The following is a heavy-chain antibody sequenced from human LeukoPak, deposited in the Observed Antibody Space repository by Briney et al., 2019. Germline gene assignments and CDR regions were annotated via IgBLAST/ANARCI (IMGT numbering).Heavy chain of an antibody. D-gene: IGHD3-10*01. CDR3: ARDRGVKVYYFDY. V-gene: IGHV4-34*01. J-gene: IGHJ4*02. CDR1: GGSFSGYY. CDR2: INHSGST. Sequence: SETLSLTCAVYGGSFSGYYWSWIRQPPGKGLEWIGEINHSGSTNYNPSLKSRVTISVDTSKNQFSLKLSSVTAADTAVYYCARDRGVKVYYFDYWGQGTLVTVSS.